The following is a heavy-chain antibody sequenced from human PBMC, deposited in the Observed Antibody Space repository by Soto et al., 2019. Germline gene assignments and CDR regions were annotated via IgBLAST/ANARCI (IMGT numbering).Heavy chain of an antibody. CDR2: MYSSGSS. CDR3: AREWSAFDY. V-gene: IGHV4-59*01. D-gene: IGHD2-15*01. CDR1: GGSISSYK. J-gene: IGHJ4*02. Sequence: SETLSLTCTVSGGSISSYKWSWIRQSPGKGLEWIAYMYSSGSSDYNPSLKGRVTISMDTSKSQYSLKLNSATAADTAVYYCAREWSAFDYWGQGILVTVSS.